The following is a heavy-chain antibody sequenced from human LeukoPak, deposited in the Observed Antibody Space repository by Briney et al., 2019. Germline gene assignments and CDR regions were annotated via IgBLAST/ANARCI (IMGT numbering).Heavy chain of an antibody. Sequence: GASLRLSCAASGFTFSSYEMNWVRQAPGKGLEWVSCISSSGSTIYYADSVKGRFTISRNNAKHSLYLQMNSLRAEDTAVYYCARDSNGMDVWGKGTTVTVSS. CDR1: GFTFSSYE. J-gene: IGHJ6*04. CDR3: ARDSNGMDV. CDR2: ISSSGSTI. V-gene: IGHV3-48*03.